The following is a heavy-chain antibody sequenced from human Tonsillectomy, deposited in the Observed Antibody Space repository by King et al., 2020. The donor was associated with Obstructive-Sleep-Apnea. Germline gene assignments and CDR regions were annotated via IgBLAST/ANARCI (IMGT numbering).Heavy chain of an antibody. V-gene: IGHV1-8*01. J-gene: IGHJ4*02. D-gene: IGHD3-16*02. CDR2: MNPNSGNT. Sequence: QLVQSGAEVKKPGASVKVSCKASGYTFTSYDINWVRQATGQGLEWMGWMNPNSGNTGYAQKFQGRVTITMNTSISTAYMELRSLRSEDTAVYYCARGLPGGHYDYVWGSYRYIYYFDYWGQGTLVTVSS. CDR3: ARGLPGGHYDYVWGSYRYIYYFDY. CDR1: GYTFTSYD.